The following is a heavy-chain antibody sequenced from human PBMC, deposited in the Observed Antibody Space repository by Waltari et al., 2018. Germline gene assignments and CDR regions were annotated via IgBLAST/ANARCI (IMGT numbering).Heavy chain of an antibody. J-gene: IGHJ3*01. D-gene: IGHD5-12*01. V-gene: IGHV4-39*01. CDR1: GVSITSTRHY. Sequence: QLQLQESGPRLVRPSETLSLICRVSGVSITSTRHYWAWIRQSPGQGLEWIGTVSYSGTTYISPSRKSRFSVSRDTSKNRVSLILGSVTAADMAVYYCATYIGASVGTAAFDVWGQGTMVTVSS. CDR3: ATYIGASVGTAAFDV. CDR2: VSYSGTT.